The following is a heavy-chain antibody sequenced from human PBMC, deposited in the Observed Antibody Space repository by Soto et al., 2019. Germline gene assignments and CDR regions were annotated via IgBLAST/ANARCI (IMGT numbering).Heavy chain of an antibody. J-gene: IGHJ4*02. CDR2: INHSGST. CDR1: GGSFSGYY. D-gene: IGHD3-10*01. Sequence: QVQLQQWGAGLLKPSETLSLTCAVYGGSFSGYYWSWIRQPPGKGLEWIGEINHSGSTNYNPSLKRRVTIAVDTSKNQFSLKLSSVTAADTAVYYCARVWFGELLPNDYWGQGTLVTVSS. V-gene: IGHV4-34*01. CDR3: ARVWFGELLPNDY.